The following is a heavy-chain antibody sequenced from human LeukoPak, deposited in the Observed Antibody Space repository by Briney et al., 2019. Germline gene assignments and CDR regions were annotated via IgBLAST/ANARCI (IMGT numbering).Heavy chain of an antibody. J-gene: IGHJ4*02. CDR1: TFTFSSYA. CDR2: ISDDGSNA. CDR3: TRVGYIDEGIDY. D-gene: IGHD5-24*01. V-gene: IGHV3-23*01. Sequence: PGGSLRLSYVASTFTFSSYAMSWVRQAPGKGLEWVSTISDDGSNAYYADSVKGRFTTSRDNSKSTLFLQMNSLRAEDTAIYYCTRVGYIDEGIDYWGQGTLVTVSS.